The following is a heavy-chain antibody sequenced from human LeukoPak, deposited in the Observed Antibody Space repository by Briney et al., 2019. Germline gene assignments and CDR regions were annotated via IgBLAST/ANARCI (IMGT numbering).Heavy chain of an antibody. Sequence: GGSLRLSCAASGFTFRNYWMSWVRHAPWKGLECVANIKQDGSLKYYVVSLKGRFTISRDNAKTSVYLQMSSLRAEDTAVYFCARIGYSSSSFDYWGQGTLVTVSP. J-gene: IGHJ4*02. V-gene: IGHV3-7*01. CDR1: GFTFRNYW. CDR2: IKQDGSLK. CDR3: ARIGYSSSSFDY. D-gene: IGHD6-6*01.